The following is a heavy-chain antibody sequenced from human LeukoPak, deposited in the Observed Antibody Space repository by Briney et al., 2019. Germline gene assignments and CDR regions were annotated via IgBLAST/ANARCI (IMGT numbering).Heavy chain of an antibody. CDR3: ARVGCSGGSCYRSRGAFDI. D-gene: IGHD2-15*01. CDR1: GGSISSYY. CDR2: MHDSGST. V-gene: IGHV4-59*12. J-gene: IGHJ3*02. Sequence: SETLSLTCTVSGGSISSYYWSWIRQPPGKGLEWIAYMHDSGSTNYNPSLKSRVTISVDTSKNQFSLKLSSVTAADTAVYYCARVGCSGGSCYRSRGAFDIWGQGTMVTVSS.